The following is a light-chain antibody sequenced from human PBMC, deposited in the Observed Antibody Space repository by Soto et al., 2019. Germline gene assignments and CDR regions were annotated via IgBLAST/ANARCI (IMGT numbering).Light chain of an antibody. Sequence: QAVVTQSSSASASLGSSVKLTCTLSSGHSSYIIAWHQQQPGKAPRYLMKLEGSGSYNKGSGVPDRFSGSSSGADRYLTISNLQFEDEADYYCETWDGNTRVFGGGTKLTGL. CDR3: ETWDGNTRV. CDR1: SGHSSYI. V-gene: IGLV4-60*02. CDR2: LEGSGSY. J-gene: IGLJ3*02.